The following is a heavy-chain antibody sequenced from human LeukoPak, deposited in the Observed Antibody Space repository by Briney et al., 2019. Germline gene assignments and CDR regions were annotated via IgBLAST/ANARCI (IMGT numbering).Heavy chain of an antibody. J-gene: IGHJ2*01. Sequence: ASVKVSCKVSGYTLTELSMHWVRQAPGKGLGWMGGFDPEDGETIYAQKFQGRVTMTEDTSTDTAYMELSSLRSDDTAVYYCATTLGGSYRYWYFDLWGRGTLVTVSS. CDR2: FDPEDGET. CDR1: GYTLTELS. D-gene: IGHD1-26*01. V-gene: IGHV1-24*01. CDR3: ATTLGGSYRYWYFDL.